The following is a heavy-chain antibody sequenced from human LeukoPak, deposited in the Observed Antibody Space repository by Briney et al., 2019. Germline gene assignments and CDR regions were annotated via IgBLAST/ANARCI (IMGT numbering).Heavy chain of an antibody. Sequence: SETLSLTCTVSGGSISSYYWSWIRQPPGKGLEWIGYIYYSGSTNYNPSLKSRVTISVDTSKNQFSLKLSSVTAADTAVYYCARANYYYYMDVWGKGTTVTVSS. J-gene: IGHJ6*03. V-gene: IGHV4-59*01. CDR2: IYYSGST. CDR3: ARANYYYYMDV. CDR1: GGSISSYY.